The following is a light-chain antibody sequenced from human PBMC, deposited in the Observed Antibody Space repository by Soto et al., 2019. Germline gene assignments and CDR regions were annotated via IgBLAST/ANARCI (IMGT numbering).Light chain of an antibody. CDR1: QSINTW. Sequence: DIQMTQSPSTLSASVGDTVTITCRASQSINTWLAWHQQKPGRAPKLLISKASTFESGVPSRFSGSGSGTDFTLTISGLQPDDFAIYYCQQYNSYRAFGQGTKVEI. J-gene: IGKJ1*01. CDR2: KAS. V-gene: IGKV1-5*03. CDR3: QQYNSYRA.